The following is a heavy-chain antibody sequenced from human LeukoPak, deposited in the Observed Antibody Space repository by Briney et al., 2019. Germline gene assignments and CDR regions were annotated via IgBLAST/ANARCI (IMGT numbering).Heavy chain of an antibody. Sequence: GGSLRLSCAASGFTVSSNYMSWVRQAPGKGLEWVSVISGSGDNTYYADSVKGRFTISRDNSKNMLYLQMNSLRAEDTAVYYCAKWKYSNSGIDDYWGQGTLVTVSS. J-gene: IGHJ4*02. D-gene: IGHD6-6*01. CDR1: GFTVSSNY. CDR2: ISGSGDNT. V-gene: IGHV3-23*01. CDR3: AKWKYSNSGIDDY.